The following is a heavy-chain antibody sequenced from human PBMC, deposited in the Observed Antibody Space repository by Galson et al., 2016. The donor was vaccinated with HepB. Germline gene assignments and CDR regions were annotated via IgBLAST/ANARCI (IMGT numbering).Heavy chain of an antibody. CDR3: VIDRGNYYDGTGFHDC. V-gene: IGHV1-69*13. D-gene: IGHD3-22*01. CDR1: GGTFNSYA. J-gene: IGHJ4*02. CDR2: IIPIFGTA. Sequence: SVKVSCKASGGTFNSYALSWVRQAPGQGLEWMGEIIPIFGTANYAQRFQGRVTITADESTSTAYLELSSLRSEDTAVYYCVIDRGNYYDGTGFHDCWGQGTLVTVSS.